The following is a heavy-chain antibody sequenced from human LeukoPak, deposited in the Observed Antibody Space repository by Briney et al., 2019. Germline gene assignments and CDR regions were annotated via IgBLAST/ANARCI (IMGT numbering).Heavy chain of an antibody. CDR2: ISSSSSTI. CDR1: GFTFSSYS. Sequence: GGSLRLSCAASGFTFSSYSMNWVRQAPGKGLEWVSYISSSSSTIYYADSVKGRFTISRDNAKNSLYLQMNSLRAEDTAVYYCAKDRYSGSYPGCYFDYWGQGTLVTVSS. V-gene: IGHV3-48*04. J-gene: IGHJ4*02. D-gene: IGHD1-26*01. CDR3: AKDRYSGSYPGCYFDY.